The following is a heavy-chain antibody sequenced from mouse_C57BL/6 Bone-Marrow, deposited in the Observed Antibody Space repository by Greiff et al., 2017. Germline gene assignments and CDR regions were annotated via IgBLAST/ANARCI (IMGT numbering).Heavy chain of an antibody. CDR3: ERSRGNFYYDAGAMDY. J-gene: IGHJ4*01. V-gene: IGHV1-72*01. Sequence: QVQLQQPGAELVKPGASVKLSCKASGYTFTSYWMHWVKQRPGRGLEWIGRIDPNSGGTKYNEKFKSKATLTVDKPSSTAYMQLSSLTSEDSAVYYCERSRGNFYYDAGAMDYWGQGTSVTVSS. CDR2: IDPNSGGT. CDR1: GYTFTSYW. D-gene: IGHD1-1*01.